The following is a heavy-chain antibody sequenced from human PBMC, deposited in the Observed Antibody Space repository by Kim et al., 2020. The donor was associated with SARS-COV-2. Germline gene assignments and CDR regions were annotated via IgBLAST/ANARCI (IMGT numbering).Heavy chain of an antibody. CDR3: ARDNSSSLELDP. V-gene: IGHV4-59*02. J-gene: IGHJ5*02. CDR2: LYNTGTP. D-gene: IGHD2-15*01. CDR1: GGSVSDYY. Sequence: SETLSHTCTVSGGSVSDYYWSWIRQPPGKGLEWIGFLYNTGTPDYNPSLKSRVSMSLDTSNNQFSLRLKSVTAADTAIYYCARDNSSSLELDPWGQGTLV.